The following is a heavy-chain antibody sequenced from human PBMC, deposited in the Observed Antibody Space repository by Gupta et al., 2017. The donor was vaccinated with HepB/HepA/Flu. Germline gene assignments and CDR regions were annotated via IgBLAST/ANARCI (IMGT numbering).Heavy chain of an antibody. V-gene: IGHV1-69*01. J-gene: IGHJ6*03. D-gene: IGHD6-6*01. CDR1: GGTFSSYA. CDR3: ARVRQYSSSFRGGYMDV. Sequence: QVQLVQSGAEVKKAGSSVKVSCKASGGTFSSYAISRARQAPGHGLEWMGGIIPIFGTANYAQKFQGRVTITADESTSTAYMELSSLRSEDTAVYYCARVRQYSSSFRGGYMDVLGKGTTVTVSS. CDR2: IIPIFGTA.